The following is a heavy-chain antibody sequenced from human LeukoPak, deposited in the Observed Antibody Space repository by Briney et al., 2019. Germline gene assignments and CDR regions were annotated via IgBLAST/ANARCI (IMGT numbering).Heavy chain of an antibody. J-gene: IGHJ3*01. V-gene: IGHV3-7*01. Sequence: GRSLRLSCAASGFTFSSYWMSWVRQAPGKGLEWVANIKQDGSEKYYVDSVKGRFTISRDNAKNSLYLQMNSLRAEDTAVYYCARARITMVRGVKAYWGQGTMVTVSS. CDR3: ARARITMVRGVKAY. D-gene: IGHD3-10*01. CDR2: IKQDGSEK. CDR1: GFTFSSYW.